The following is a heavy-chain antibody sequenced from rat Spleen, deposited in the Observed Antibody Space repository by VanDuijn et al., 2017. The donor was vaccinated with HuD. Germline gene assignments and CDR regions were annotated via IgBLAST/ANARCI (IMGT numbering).Heavy chain of an antibody. V-gene: IGHV5S10*01. J-gene: IGHJ2*01. CDR2: IIYDGSRT. Sequence: EVQLVESGGDLVQPGRSLKLSCAASGFTFSDYNMAWVRQAPKKGLEWVATIIYDGSRTNYRDSVKGRFTISRDNAKSTLYLQMDSLRSEDTATYYCTTYYGYTPLGYWGQGVMVTVSS. CDR3: TTYYGYTPLGY. D-gene: IGHD1-9*01. CDR1: GFTFSDYN.